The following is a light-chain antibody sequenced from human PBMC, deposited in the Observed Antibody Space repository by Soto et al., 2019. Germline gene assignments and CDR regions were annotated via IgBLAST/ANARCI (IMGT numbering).Light chain of an antibody. CDR1: QSVSSN. J-gene: IGKJ3*01. CDR2: GAS. Sequence: DIVMTQSPATLSVSPGERATLSCRASQSVSSNLAWYQQKPGQAPRLLIYGASTRGTGLPARFSGSGSGTEFTLTISRQQSEDALVYYCQRYNTWHTFGPGTKVDIK. CDR3: QRYNTWHT. V-gene: IGKV3-15*01.